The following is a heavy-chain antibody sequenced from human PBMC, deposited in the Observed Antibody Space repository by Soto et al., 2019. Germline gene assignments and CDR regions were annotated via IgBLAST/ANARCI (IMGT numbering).Heavy chain of an antibody. J-gene: IGHJ6*02. CDR3: ARTTAVATSPYYYYYGMDV. Sequence: GESLKISCKGSGYSFTSYWIGWVRQMPGKGLEWMGIIYPGDSDTRYSPSFQGQVTISADKSISTAYLQWSGLKASDTAMYYCARTTAVATSPYYYYYGMDVWGQGTTVTVSS. D-gene: IGHD5-12*01. V-gene: IGHV5-51*01. CDR2: IYPGDSDT. CDR1: GYSFTSYW.